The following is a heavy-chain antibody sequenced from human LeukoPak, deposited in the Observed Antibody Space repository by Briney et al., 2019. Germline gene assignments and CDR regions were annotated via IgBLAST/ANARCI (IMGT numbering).Heavy chain of an antibody. D-gene: IGHD6-13*01. Sequence: GGPLRLSCAASGFTFSSYSMNWPRHAPGKGLEGVSSINSSSSYIYYADSVKGGFTISRDNAKNSLYLQMNSLRAEDTAVYYCARASGYSSSWYAFDIWGQGTMVTVSS. CDR3: ARASGYSSSWYAFDI. CDR1: GFTFSSYS. J-gene: IGHJ3*02. V-gene: IGHV3-21*01. CDR2: INSSSSYI.